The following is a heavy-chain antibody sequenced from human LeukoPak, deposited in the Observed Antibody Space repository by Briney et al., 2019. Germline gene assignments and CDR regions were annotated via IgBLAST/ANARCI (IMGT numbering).Heavy chain of an antibody. D-gene: IGHD2-2*01. CDR2: IIPMFGTA. V-gene: IGHV1-69*06. CDR3: ASGTTDIVVVPATLGNCYFDY. Sequence: SVKVSCKASGGTFSSYEISWVRQAPGQGLEWMGGIIPMFGTAKYAQKFQGRVTITADKSTSTAYMELSSLRSEDTAVYYCASGTTDIVVVPATLGNCYFDYWGQGTLVTVST. J-gene: IGHJ4*02. CDR1: GGTFSSYE.